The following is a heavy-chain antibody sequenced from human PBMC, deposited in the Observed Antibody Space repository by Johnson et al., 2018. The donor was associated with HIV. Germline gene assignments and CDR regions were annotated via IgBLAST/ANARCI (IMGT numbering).Heavy chain of an antibody. CDR1: GFTFSSYG. CDR2: IWYDGSNK. Sequence: QVQLVESGGGVVQPGRSLRLSCAASGFTFSSYGMHWVRQAPGKGLEWVAVIWYDGSNKYYADSMKGRFTISRDNSKNSLYLQMNSLKTEDTAVYYCTTKSLGAFDIWGQGTMVTVSS. D-gene: IGHD3-16*01. V-gene: IGHV3-33*03. CDR3: TTKSLGAFDI. J-gene: IGHJ3*02.